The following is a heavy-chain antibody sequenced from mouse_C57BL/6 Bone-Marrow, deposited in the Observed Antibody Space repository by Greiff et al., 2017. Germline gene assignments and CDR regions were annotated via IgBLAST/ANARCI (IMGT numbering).Heavy chain of an antibody. V-gene: IGHV1-81*01. CDR1: GYTFTSYG. CDR2: IYPRSGNT. D-gene: IGHD1-1*01. J-gene: IGHJ1*03. Sequence: QVQLQQSGAELARPGASVKLSCKASGYTFTSYGISWVKQRTGQGLEWIGEIYPRSGNTYYNGKFKGKATLTADTSSSTAYMELRSLTSEDYAVYFCARSKDYYGSRYFDVWGTGTTVTGSS. CDR3: ARSKDYYGSRYFDV.